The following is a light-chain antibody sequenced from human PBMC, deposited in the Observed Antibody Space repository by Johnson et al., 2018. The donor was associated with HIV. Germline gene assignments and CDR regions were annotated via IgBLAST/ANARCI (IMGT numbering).Light chain of an antibody. CDR1: TSNIENNY. Sequence: QLVLTQPPSVSAAPGQKVTISCSGSTSNIENNYVSWYQQVPGTAPKLLIYENNKRPSGIPDRLSASKSGTSATLSITGLQTGDEADDYCGRWQTSLSTGGVFGAGTKVTVL. CDR3: GRWQTSLSTGGV. CDR2: ENN. J-gene: IGLJ1*01. V-gene: IGLV1-51*02.